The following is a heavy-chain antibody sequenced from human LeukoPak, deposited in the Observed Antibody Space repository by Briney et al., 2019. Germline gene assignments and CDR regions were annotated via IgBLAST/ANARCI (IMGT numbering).Heavy chain of an antibody. D-gene: IGHD4-23*01. CDR3: ARGSIGLGGNYN. J-gene: IGHJ4*02. CDR2: INPNSGGT. Sequence: EASVKVSCKASGYTFTGHYMHWVRQAPGQGLEWMGWINPNSGGTNYAQKFQGRVTMTRDTSISTAYMELSRLRSDDTAVYYCARGSIGLGGNYNWGQGTLVTVSS. V-gene: IGHV1-2*02. CDR1: GYTFTGHY.